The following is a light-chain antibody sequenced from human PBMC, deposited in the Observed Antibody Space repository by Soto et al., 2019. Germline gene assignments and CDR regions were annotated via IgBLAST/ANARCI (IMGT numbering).Light chain of an antibody. Sequence: DIQMTQSPSSLSASVGDRVTITCRASQGIRKDLGWYQQKPGKAPKRLIYAASSLQSGVPSRFRGSGSGTEFTLTISSLQPEDFATYYCLQHNSYPRTFGQGTKVEIK. J-gene: IGKJ1*01. V-gene: IGKV1-17*01. CDR2: AAS. CDR3: LQHNSYPRT. CDR1: QGIRKD.